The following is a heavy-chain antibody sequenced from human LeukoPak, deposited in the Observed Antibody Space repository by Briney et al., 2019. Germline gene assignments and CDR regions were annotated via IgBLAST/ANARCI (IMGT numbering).Heavy chain of an antibody. D-gene: IGHD3-22*01. V-gene: IGHV3-7*01. CDR1: GFTFRSYW. J-gene: IGHJ4*02. CDR2: IKKDGSEK. Sequence: GGSLRLSCAASGFTFRSYWMTWVRQSPGKGLEWVANIKKDGSEKNYVDSVKGRFTISRDNAKNSLYLQMNSLRAEDTAMYYCARDFPYYYDTSGYHFDYWGQGTLVTVSS. CDR3: ARDFPYYYDTSGYHFDY.